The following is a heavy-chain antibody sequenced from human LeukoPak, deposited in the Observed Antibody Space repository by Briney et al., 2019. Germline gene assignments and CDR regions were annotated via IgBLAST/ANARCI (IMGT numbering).Heavy chain of an antibody. D-gene: IGHD3-3*01. CDR2: INPNNGDT. V-gene: IGHV1-2*02. J-gene: IGHJ4*02. Sequence: VSVKVSCKASGYTFTGYYIHWVRQVPGQGLEWMGWINPNNGDTTHAQKFQGRVTMTRDTSISTAYMELSRLTSDDTAMYFCARDFDFWSAYSSFDYWGQGTLVTVSS. CDR1: GYTFTGYY. CDR3: ARDFDFWSAYSSFDY.